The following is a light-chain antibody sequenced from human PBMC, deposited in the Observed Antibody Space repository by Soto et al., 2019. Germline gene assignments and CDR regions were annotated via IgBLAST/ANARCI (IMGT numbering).Light chain of an antibody. J-gene: IGKJ1*01. Sequence: DIQMTQSPSSLSASVGDRVTLTCRASQGVNRWLAWYQQKPGKAPKLLIYAASNLQSGVPSRFSGSGSGTDFTLTISGLQPEDVAGYYCQEYNSPPRTFGQGTKVDIK. V-gene: IGKV1-12*01. CDR1: QGVNRW. CDR2: AAS. CDR3: QEYNSPPRT.